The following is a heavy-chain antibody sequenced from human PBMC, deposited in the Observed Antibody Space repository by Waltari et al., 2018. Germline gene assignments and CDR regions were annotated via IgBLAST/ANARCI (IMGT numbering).Heavy chain of an antibody. Sequence: EVQLMESGGGLVQPGGSLRLSWAASGFASGIYALSWVRQAPGKGLEWVSALSDSGKHTYYADSVKGRFTISRDNSKNTLYLQMNSLTVEDTAVYYCAKDETGLLFLVFDSWGPGTLVTVSS. CDR2: LSDSGKHT. V-gene: IGHV3-23*01. CDR3: AKDETGLLFLVFDS. J-gene: IGHJ4*02. D-gene: IGHD1-26*01. CDR1: GFASGIYA.